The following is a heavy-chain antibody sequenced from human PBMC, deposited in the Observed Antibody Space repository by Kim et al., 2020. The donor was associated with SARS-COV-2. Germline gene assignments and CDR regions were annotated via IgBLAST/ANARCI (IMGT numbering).Heavy chain of an antibody. J-gene: IGHJ6*02. D-gene: IGHD2-15*01. CDR2: ISGSGGST. CDR3: AKGGCSGGSCYNLHYYYGLDV. V-gene: IGHV3-23*01. Sequence: GGSLRLSCAASGFTFSSYGMSWVRRAPGKGLQWVSAISGSGGSTYYADSVNGRFTISRDNSKNTLYLQMNSLRAEDTAVYYCAKGGCSGGSCYNLHYYYGLDVWGQGTTVTVSS. CDR1: GFTFSSYG.